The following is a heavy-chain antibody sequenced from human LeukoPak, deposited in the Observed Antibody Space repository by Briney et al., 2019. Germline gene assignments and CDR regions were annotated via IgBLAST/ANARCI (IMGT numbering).Heavy chain of an antibody. CDR3: ARGLINTVTPVGY. J-gene: IGHJ4*02. D-gene: IGHD4-17*01. Sequence: GASVKVSCKASGYTFTYYDISWVRQAPGQGLEWMGWISTYNGNTNYAQKLQGRVTMTTDTSTSTAYLDLRSLRSDDTAVYYCARGLINTVTPVGYWGRGTLVTVSS. CDR2: ISTYNGNT. V-gene: IGHV1-18*01. CDR1: GYTFTYYD.